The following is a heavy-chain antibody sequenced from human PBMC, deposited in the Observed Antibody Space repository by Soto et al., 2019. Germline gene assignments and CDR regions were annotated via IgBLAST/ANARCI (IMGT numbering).Heavy chain of an antibody. J-gene: IGHJ4*02. CDR1: GDSVSTNSAA. CDR2: TYYRSKWYS. CDR3: AREHQSAFDY. Sequence: QVQLQQSGPGLVKPSQTLSLTCAISGDSVSTNSAAWNWIRQSPSRGLEWLGRTYYRSKWYSDFAVSVKSRITIIPDTSKNQLSVQINSVTPEDTAVYYCAREHQSAFDYWGQGTQVTVSS. V-gene: IGHV6-1*01.